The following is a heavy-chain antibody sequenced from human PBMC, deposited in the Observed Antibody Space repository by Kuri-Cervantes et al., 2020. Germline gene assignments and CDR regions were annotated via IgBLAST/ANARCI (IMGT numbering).Heavy chain of an antibody. Sequence: SVKVSCKASGYTFTSYGISWVRQAPGQGLEWMGGIIPIFGTANYAQKFQGRVTITTDESTSTAYMELRSLRSDDTAVYYCARAFSSGWYARYAFDIWGQGTMVTVSS. CDR1: GYTFTSYG. J-gene: IGHJ3*02. V-gene: IGHV1-69*05. D-gene: IGHD6-19*01. CDR2: IIPIFGTA. CDR3: ARAFSSGWYARYAFDI.